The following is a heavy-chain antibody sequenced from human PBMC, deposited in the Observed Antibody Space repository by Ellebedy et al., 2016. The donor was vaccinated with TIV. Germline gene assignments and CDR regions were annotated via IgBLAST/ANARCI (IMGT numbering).Heavy chain of an antibody. Sequence: GESLKISXPASGFTFSDYYMSWIRQAPGKGLEWVSYISSSSSYTNYADSVKGRFTISRDNAKNSLYLQMNSLRAEDTAVYYCARVEPVDRRSWFDPWGQGTLVTVSS. CDR2: ISSSSSYT. J-gene: IGHJ5*02. D-gene: IGHD1-14*01. V-gene: IGHV3-11*06. CDR1: GFTFSDYY. CDR3: ARVEPVDRRSWFDP.